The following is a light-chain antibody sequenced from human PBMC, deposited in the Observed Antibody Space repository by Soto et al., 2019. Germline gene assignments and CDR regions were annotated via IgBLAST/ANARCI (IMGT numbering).Light chain of an antibody. Sequence: IVLTQSPGTLSLSPGERATLSCRASQSVSTLYMTWYQQKPGQAPRLLIYSAHTRAAGIPDRFSGTGSGTDFTLTISRLEPEDFALYYRLHSRDSVSTFGPGTKVDIK. CDR3: LHSRDSVST. CDR2: SAH. V-gene: IGKV3-20*01. J-gene: IGKJ3*01. CDR1: QSVSTLY.